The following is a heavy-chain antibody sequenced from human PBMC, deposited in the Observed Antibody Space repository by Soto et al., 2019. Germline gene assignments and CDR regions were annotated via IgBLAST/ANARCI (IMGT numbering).Heavy chain of an antibody. CDR1: GGTFSSYA. CDR3: ARGPYYYDSSGYYLPWYLDL. D-gene: IGHD3-22*01. V-gene: IGHV1-69*06. J-gene: IGHJ2*01. CDR2: IIPIFGTA. Sequence: QVQLVQSGAEVKKPGSSVKVSCKASGGTFSSYAISWVRQAPGQGLEWMGGIIPIFGTANYAQKFQGRVTRTADKSTSTADMELSSLRAEDTAVYYCARGPYYYDSSGYYLPWYLDLWGRGTLVTVSS.